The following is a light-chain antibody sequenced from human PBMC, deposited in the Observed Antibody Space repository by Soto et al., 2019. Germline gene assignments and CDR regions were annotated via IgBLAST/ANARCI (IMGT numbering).Light chain of an antibody. V-gene: IGKV1-39*01. CDR2: GAS. CDR3: QQSYTTPRT. Sequence: DIQMTQSPSSLSASVGDRVTLTCRASQSISNFLNWYQQKPGKAPKLLIYGASNLQGGVPSRFSGSGSGTDFTLTISSLQPEDFATYYCQQSYTTPRTFGPGSKVDSK. J-gene: IGKJ3*01. CDR1: QSISNF.